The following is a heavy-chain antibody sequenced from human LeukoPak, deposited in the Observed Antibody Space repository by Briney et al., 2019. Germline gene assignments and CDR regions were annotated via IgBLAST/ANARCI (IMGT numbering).Heavy chain of an antibody. J-gene: IGHJ6*03. CDR3: ARGLEVRARVGYHYYMDV. V-gene: IGHV4-34*01. CDR1: GGSFSGYY. Sequence: SETLSLTCAVYGGSFSGYYWSWIRQPPGKGLEWIGAVYSENTYYNPSLKSRVSISVDTSKNQFSLTMSSVTAADTAVYFCARGLEVRARVGYHYYMDVWGKGTTVTVSS. D-gene: IGHD1-26*01. CDR2: VYSENT.